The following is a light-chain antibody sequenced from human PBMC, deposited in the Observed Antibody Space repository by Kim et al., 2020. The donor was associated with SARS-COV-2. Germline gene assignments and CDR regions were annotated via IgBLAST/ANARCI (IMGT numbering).Light chain of an antibody. CDR1: QSVSSNY. V-gene: IGKV3-20*01. Sequence: EIVLTQSPGTLSLSPGEGATLSCRASQSVSSNYLARYQQRPGQAPRLLIYVASRRAPGIPDRFSGSGSGADFTLTISRLEPEDFAVYYCHQYGDSPETFGQGTKVDIK. CDR2: VAS. CDR3: HQYGDSPET. J-gene: IGKJ1*01.